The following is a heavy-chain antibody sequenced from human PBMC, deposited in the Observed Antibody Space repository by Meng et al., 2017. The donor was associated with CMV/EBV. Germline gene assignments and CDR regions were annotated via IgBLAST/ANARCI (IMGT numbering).Heavy chain of an antibody. CDR1: GFTFSSYA. CDR3: AKSGELQYYFDY. J-gene: IGHJ4*02. V-gene: IGHV3-23*01. Sequence: GGSLRLSCAASGFTFSSYAMSWVRQAPGKGLEWVSAISGSGDSTYYADSVKGRFTISRDNSKNTLYLQMNSLRAEDTAVYYCAKSGELQYYFDYWGQGTLVTVSS. D-gene: IGHD1-26*01. CDR2: ISGSGDST.